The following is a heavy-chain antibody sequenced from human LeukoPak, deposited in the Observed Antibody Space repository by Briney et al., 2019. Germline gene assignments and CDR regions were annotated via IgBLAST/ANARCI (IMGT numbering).Heavy chain of an antibody. CDR3: AKSGRTGITAADLDY. Sequence: GGSLRLSCAASGFTFGSYAMNWVRQAPGKGLEWVSAISGSDGSTYYTDSVKGRFTISRDNSKNTLYLQMSSLRAEDTAVYYCAKSGRTGITAADLDYWGQGTLVTVSS. CDR2: ISGSDGST. D-gene: IGHD6-13*01. V-gene: IGHV3-23*01. CDR1: GFTFGSYA. J-gene: IGHJ4*02.